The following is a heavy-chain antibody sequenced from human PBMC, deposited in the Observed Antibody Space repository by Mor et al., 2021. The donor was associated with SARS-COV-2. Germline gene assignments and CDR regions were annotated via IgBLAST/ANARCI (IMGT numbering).Heavy chain of an antibody. J-gene: IGHJ4*01. V-gene: IGHV3-7*01. CDR3: ARDSSIAAALDY. Sequence: VDSVKGRFTISRDNAKNSLYLQMNSLRAEDTAVYYCARDSSIAAALDYWG. D-gene: IGHD6-13*01.